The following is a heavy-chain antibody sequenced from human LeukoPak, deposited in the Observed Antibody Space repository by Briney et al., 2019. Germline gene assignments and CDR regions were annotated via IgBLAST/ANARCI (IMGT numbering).Heavy chain of an antibody. J-gene: IGHJ4*02. CDR3: ARPRNWGVRGVLFDY. CDR2: IYYSGST. V-gene: IGHV4-39*01. CDR1: GGSISSSSYY. Sequence: SETLSLTCTVSGGSISSSSYYWGWIRQPPGKGLEWIGSIYYSGSTYYNPSLKSRVTISVDTSKNQFSLKLSSVTAADTAVYYCARPRNWGVRGVLFDYWGQGTLVTVSS. D-gene: IGHD3-10*01.